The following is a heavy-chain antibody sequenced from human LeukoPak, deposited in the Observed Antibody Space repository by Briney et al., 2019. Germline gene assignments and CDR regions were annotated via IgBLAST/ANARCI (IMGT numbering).Heavy chain of an antibody. V-gene: IGHV1-8*01. D-gene: IGHD6-6*01. CDR1: EYTFISHD. CDR3: ARSIAASGGYYGMDV. J-gene: IGHJ6*02. CDR2: LNPNSRNP. Sequence: ASVKVSCKASEYTFISHDIKWVRQATGQGLEWMGWLNPNSRNPGYGHKFQARVTITSNPSIITVYMELSRLRSEDTAVYYCARSIAASGGYYGMDVWGQGTTVTVYS.